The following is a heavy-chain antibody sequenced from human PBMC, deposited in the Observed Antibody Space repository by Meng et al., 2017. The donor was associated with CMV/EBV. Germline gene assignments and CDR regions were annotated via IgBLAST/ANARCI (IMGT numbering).Heavy chain of an antibody. Sequence: GESLKISCAASGFTFSSYSMNWVRQAPGKGLEWVSSISSSSSYIYYADSVKGRFTISRDNAKNSLYLQMNSLRAEDTAVYYCARKAPLSFWSGLNWGQGTLVTVSS. V-gene: IGHV3-21*01. CDR2: ISSSSSYI. J-gene: IGHJ4*02. CDR1: GFTFSSYS. CDR3: ARKAPLSFWSGLN. D-gene: IGHD3-3*01.